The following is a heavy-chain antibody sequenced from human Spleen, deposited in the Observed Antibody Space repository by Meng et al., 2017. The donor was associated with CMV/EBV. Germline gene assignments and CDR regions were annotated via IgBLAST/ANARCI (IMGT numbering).Heavy chain of an antibody. J-gene: IGHJ4*02. CDR2: ISYDGSNK. D-gene: IGHD3-3*01. Sequence: GESLKISCAASGFTFSSYAIHWVRQAPGKGLDWVAVISYDGSNKYYADSVKGRFTIARDNSKNTLYLQMNSLRTEDTAFYYCASEVKIFGVVDWGQGTLVTVSS. CDR1: GFTFSSYA. CDR3: ASEVKIFGVVD. V-gene: IGHV3-30*04.